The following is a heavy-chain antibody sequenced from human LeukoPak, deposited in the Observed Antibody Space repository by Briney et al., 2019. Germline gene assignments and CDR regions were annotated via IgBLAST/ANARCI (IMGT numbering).Heavy chain of an antibody. Sequence: PSETLSLTCTVSGGSISNYYCSWIRQPPGKGLEWIGFIYYSGSTYYNPSLKSRVTISVDTSKNQFSLKLSSVTAADTAVYYCAREGNPNWFDPWGQGTLVTVSS. D-gene: IGHD1-14*01. CDR1: GGSISNYY. J-gene: IGHJ5*02. CDR2: IYYSGST. V-gene: IGHV4-59*12. CDR3: AREGNPNWFDP.